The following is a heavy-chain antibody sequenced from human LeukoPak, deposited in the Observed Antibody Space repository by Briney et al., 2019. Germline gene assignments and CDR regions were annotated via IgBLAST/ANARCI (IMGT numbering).Heavy chain of an antibody. CDR2: FYHSGTT. Sequence: PSETLSLTCAVSDYSISSAYFWGWIRQPPGKGLEWIGSFYHSGTTYYNPSLKSRVTISVDTSKNQFSLKLSSVTAADTVVYYCAKDRGYWSPDWYFDLWGRGTLVTVSS. CDR1: DYSISSAYF. J-gene: IGHJ2*01. D-gene: IGHD2-8*02. CDR3: AKDRGYWSPDWYFDL. V-gene: IGHV4-38-2*02.